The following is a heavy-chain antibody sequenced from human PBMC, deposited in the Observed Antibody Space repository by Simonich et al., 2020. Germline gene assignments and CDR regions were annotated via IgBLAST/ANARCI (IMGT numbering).Heavy chain of an antibody. CDR2: INPNSGGT. CDR1: GYTFTGYD. D-gene: IGHD7-27*01. V-gene: IGHV1-2*02. CDR3: ARDPGAELTGDY. J-gene: IGHJ4*02. Sequence: QVQLVQSGAEVKKPGASVKVSCKASGYTFTGYDMPWVRQAPGQGLEWMGWINPNSGGTNYAQKFQGRVTMTRDTSSSTAYMELSRLRSDDTAVDYCARDPGAELTGDYWGQGTLVTVSS.